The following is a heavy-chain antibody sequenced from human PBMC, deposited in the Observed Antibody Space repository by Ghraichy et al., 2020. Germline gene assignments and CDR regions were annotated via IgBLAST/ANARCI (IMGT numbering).Heavy chain of an antibody. CDR3: ARELLYGSGKLPVGYFDY. Sequence: SDTLSLTCTVSGGSISSYYWSWIRQPPGKGLEWIGYIYYSGSTNYNPSLKSRVTISVDTSKNQFSLKLSSVTAADTAVYYCARELLYGSGKLPVGYFDYWGQGTLVTVSS. J-gene: IGHJ4*02. D-gene: IGHD3-10*01. V-gene: IGHV4-59*01. CDR1: GGSISSYY. CDR2: IYYSGST.